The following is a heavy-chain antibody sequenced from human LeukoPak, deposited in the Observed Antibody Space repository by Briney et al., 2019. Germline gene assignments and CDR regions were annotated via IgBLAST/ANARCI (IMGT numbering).Heavy chain of an antibody. CDR1: GGSISSSSYY. CDR3: ARSRGGGIAAAGYGY. V-gene: IGHV4-39*07. CDR2: IYYSGST. Sequence: SETLSLTCTVSGGSISSSSYYWGWIRQPPGKGLEWIGSIYYSGSTYYNPSLKSRVTISVDTSKNQFSLKLSSVTPEDTAVYYCARSRGGGIAAAGYGYWGQGTLVTVSS. J-gene: IGHJ4*02. D-gene: IGHD6-13*01.